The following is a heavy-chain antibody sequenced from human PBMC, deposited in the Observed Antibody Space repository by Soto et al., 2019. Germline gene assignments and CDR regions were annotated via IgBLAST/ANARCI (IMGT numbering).Heavy chain of an antibody. V-gene: IGHV3-23*01. J-gene: IGHJ4*02. CDR3: TKQYADYAASFDY. CDR1: GFTFSSYA. CDR2: ISVGGKT. D-gene: IGHD4-17*01. Sequence: PGGSLRLSCVASGFTFSSYAMTWVRQAPGKGLEWVSSISVGGKTYYAESVKGRFTISRDNSKNTLYLQMNSLRAEDTAVYYCTKQYADYAASFDYRGQGTLVTVSS.